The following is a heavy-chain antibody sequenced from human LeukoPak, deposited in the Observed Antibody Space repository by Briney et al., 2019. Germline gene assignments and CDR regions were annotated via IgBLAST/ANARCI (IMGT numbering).Heavy chain of an antibody. Sequence: GGSLRLSCAASGFTVSSNYMSWVRQAPGKGLEWVSVIYSGGSTYYADSVKGRFTISSDNSKNTLYLQMNSLRAEDTAVYYCARGTTPDPGAFDIWGQGTMVTVSS. CDR3: ARGTTPDPGAFDI. D-gene: IGHD4-11*01. CDR2: IYSGGST. J-gene: IGHJ3*02. CDR1: GFTVSSNY. V-gene: IGHV3-53*01.